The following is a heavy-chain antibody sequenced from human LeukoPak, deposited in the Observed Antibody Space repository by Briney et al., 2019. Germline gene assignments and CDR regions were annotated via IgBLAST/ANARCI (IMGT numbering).Heavy chain of an antibody. J-gene: IGHJ3*02. V-gene: IGHV3-30*03. CDR3: VTYDSSGYYPNDAFDI. Sequence: PGRSLRLSCAASGFTFSSYGMHWVRQAPGKGLEWLAVISYDGSNKYYADSVKGRFTISRDNSKNTLYLQMNSLRAEDTAVYYCVTYDSSGYYPNDAFDIWGQGTMVTVSS. CDR1: GFTFSSYG. CDR2: ISYDGSNK. D-gene: IGHD3-22*01.